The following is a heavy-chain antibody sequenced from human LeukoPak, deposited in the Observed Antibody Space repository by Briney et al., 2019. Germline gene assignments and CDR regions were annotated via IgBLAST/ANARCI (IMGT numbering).Heavy chain of an antibody. CDR2: ISGSGGST. J-gene: IGHJ4*02. V-gene: IGHV3-23*01. CDR1: GFTFSSYA. CDR3: AKDLHYGSGSFDY. Sequence: GGSLRLSCAASGFTFSSYAMSWVRQAPGEGLEWVSAISGSGGSTYYADSVKGRFTISRDNSKNTLYLQMNSLRAEDTAVYYCAKDLHYGSGSFDYWGQGTLVTVSS. D-gene: IGHD3-10*01.